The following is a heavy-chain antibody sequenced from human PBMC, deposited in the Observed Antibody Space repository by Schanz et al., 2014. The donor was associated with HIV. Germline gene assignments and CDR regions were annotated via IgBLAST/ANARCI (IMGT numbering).Heavy chain of an antibody. CDR2: ITPDGSVT. V-gene: IGHV3-74*01. D-gene: IGHD3-16*01. CDR1: GFTFGTTW. J-gene: IGHJ3*01. CDR3: RVFMFTYDV. Sequence: EVQLVEFGGGLVQPGGSLRLSCEASGFTFGTTWMYWVRQGPGKGLTWVSYITPDGSVTYADSVKGRFTASRDSSKNTLFLQMNSLRVEDTATYYCRVFMFTYDVWGQGTMVTVSS.